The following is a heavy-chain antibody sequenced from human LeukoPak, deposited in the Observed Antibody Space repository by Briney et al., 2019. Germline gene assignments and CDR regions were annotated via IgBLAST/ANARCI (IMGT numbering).Heavy chain of an antibody. CDR2: IYSGGST. Sequence: GGSLRLSCAASGLTVSSNYMSWVRQAPGKGLEWVSVIYSGGSTYYADSVKGRFTISRDNSKNTLYLHMNSLRAEDTVVYYCARDGLYDSSGRAFDIWGQGTMVTVYS. D-gene: IGHD3-22*01. J-gene: IGHJ3*02. V-gene: IGHV3-66*01. CDR3: ARDGLYDSSGRAFDI. CDR1: GLTVSSNY.